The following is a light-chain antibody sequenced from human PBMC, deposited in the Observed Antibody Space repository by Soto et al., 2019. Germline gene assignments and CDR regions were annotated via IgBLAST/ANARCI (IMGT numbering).Light chain of an antibody. V-gene: IGKV3-20*01. CDR2: GES. CDR1: QSVSNNY. CDR3: QQYGSSGT. Sequence: EILLTQSPGALSLSPGARPTLSCRASQSVSNNYLAWYQQKPGQAPRLLIYGESNRATGLPDRFSGSGSGTDFTLTISRLEPEDFAVYYCQQYGSSGTFGQGTQVDIK. J-gene: IGKJ1*01.